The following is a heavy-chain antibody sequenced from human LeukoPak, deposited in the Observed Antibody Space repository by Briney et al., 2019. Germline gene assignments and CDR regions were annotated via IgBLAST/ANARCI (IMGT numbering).Heavy chain of an antibody. CDR3: ARVGGEDCSSTSCYRGAFDI. CDR1: GYTFTSYG. V-gene: IGHV1-18*01. Sequence: GASVKVSCKASGYTFTSYGISWVRQAPGQGLEWMGWISAYNGNTNYAQKLQGRVTMTTDTSTSTAYMELRSLRSDDTAVYYCARVGGEDCSSTSCYRGAFDIWGQGTMVTVSS. J-gene: IGHJ3*02. CDR2: ISAYNGNT. D-gene: IGHD2-2*01.